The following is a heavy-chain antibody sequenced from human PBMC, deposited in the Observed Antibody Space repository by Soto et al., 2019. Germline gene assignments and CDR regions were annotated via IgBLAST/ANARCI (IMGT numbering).Heavy chain of an antibody. Sequence: QVQLVESGGGVVQPGRSLRLSCAASGFTFSSYGMHWVRQAPGKGLEWVAGIWYDGSNKYYADSVKGRFTISRDNSKNTLYLHMNSLRAEDTAVYYCAREPPYPSYCRSTSCYGDYFDSWGQGTLVTVSS. CDR2: IWYDGSNK. J-gene: IGHJ4*02. V-gene: IGHV3-33*01. D-gene: IGHD2-2*01. CDR1: GFTFSSYG. CDR3: AREPPYPSYCRSTSCYGDYFDS.